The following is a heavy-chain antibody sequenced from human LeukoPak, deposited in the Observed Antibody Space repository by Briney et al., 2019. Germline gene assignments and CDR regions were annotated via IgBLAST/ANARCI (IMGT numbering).Heavy chain of an antibody. D-gene: IGHD3-9*01. J-gene: IGHJ5*02. CDR3: ASLGTLVP. Sequence: GGSLRLSCAASGFTFSTYLMHWVRQAPGKGLVWVSRINTDGSITTYADSVKGRLTISRDNAKNTLYLQMNSLRDEDTAVYYCASLGTLVPWGQGTLVTVSS. V-gene: IGHV3-74*03. CDR1: GFTFSTYL. CDR2: INTDGSIT.